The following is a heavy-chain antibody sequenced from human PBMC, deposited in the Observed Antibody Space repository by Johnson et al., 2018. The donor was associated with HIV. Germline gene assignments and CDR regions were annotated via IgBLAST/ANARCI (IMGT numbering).Heavy chain of an antibody. CDR1: GFTFSSYA. CDR3: ANLGDYSGINGFDI. CDR2: IPASGTDT. D-gene: IGHD4-23*01. Sequence: VQLVESGGELVRPGGSLTLSCAASGFTFSSYAMSWVRQAPGKGLEWVSSIPASGTDTYYADSVKGRFTISRDNSKNTLYLQINSLRLEDTAVYYCANLGDYSGINGFDIWGQGTMVTVSS. J-gene: IGHJ3*02. V-gene: IGHV3-23*04.